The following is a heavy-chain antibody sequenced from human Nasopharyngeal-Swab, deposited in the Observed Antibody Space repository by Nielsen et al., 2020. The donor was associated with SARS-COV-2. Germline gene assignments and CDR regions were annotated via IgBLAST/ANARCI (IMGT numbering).Heavy chain of an antibody. CDR1: GFAFGSFW. D-gene: IGHD2-15*01. CDR2: IVNDGTDT. Sequence: GGSLRLSCEGSGFAFGSFWMHWVRQSPGKGLEWVARIVNDGTDTRYADSVKGRFTISRDNAKNTLYLQMNSLRAEDTAVYYCARDVGGRDNYWGQGALVTVSS. J-gene: IGHJ4*02. V-gene: IGHV3-74*01. CDR3: ARDVGGRDNY.